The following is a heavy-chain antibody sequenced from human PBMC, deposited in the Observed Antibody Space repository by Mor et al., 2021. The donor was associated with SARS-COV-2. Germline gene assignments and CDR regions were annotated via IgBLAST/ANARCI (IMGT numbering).Heavy chain of an antibody. CDR3: ARGGEPTSSGYYVIWFDP. D-gene: IGHD3-22*01. V-gene: IGHV1-69*01. J-gene: IGHJ5*02. Sequence: LRGRVTITADESTSTAYMELSSLRSEDTAVYYCARGGEPTSSGYYVIWFDPWGQGTLVTVSS.